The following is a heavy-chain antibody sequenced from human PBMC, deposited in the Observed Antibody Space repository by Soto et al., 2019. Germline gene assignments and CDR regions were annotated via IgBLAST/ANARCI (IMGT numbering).Heavy chain of an antibody. V-gene: IGHV1-18*04. CDR3: ARVPTDSSGYYKYYFDY. CDR1: GYTFTNYG. Sequence: ASVKVSCKASGYTFTNYGIFWLRQAPGQGLEWMGWINPYNGNTYYAQKVQGRVTMTTDTSTSTAYMGLRSLRSDDTAVYYCARVPTDSSGYYKYYFDYWGQGTLVTVSS. J-gene: IGHJ4*02. CDR2: INPYNGNT. D-gene: IGHD3-22*01.